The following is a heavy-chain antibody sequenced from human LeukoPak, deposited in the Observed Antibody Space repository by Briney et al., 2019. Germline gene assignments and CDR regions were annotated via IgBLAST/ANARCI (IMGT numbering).Heavy chain of an antibody. J-gene: IGHJ6*03. Sequence: GGSLRLSCAASGFSFDDLGMTWVRQVPGKGLEWVAGINWNGASTGYADSVRGRFTISRDNAKNSLYLQMNSLRTEDTALYYCARAVCPTIKFCDSSYFMDVWGKGTTVNVS. CDR2: INWNGAST. V-gene: IGHV3-20*04. D-gene: IGHD6-6*01. CDR1: GFSFDDLG. CDR3: ARAVCPTIKFCDSSYFMDV.